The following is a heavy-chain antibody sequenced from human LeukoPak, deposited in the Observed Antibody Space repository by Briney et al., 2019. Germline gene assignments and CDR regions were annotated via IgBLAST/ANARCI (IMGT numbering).Heavy chain of an antibody. D-gene: IGHD6-13*01. CDR2: ISYDGSNK. Sequence: GGSLRLSCAASGFTFSSYAMHWVRQAPGKGLEWVAVISYDGSNKYYADSVKGRFTISRDNSKNTLYLQMNSLRAEDTVVYYCAREGLSSSWPYYYYYGMDVWGQGTTVTVSS. CDR3: AREGLSSSWPYYYYYGMDV. J-gene: IGHJ6*02. V-gene: IGHV3-30-3*01. CDR1: GFTFSSYA.